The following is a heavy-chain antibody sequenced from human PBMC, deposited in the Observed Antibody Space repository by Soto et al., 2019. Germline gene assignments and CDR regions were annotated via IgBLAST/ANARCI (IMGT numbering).Heavy chain of an antibody. V-gene: IGHV1-24*01. J-gene: IGHJ3*02. D-gene: IGHD3-9*01. CDR1: GYTLTELS. CDR2: FDPEDGET. Sequence: ASVKVSCKVSGYTLTELSMHWVRQAPGKGLEWMGGFDPEDGETIYAQKFQGRVTMTEDTSTDTAYMELSSLRSEDTAVYYCATLRYFDWFRDAFEIWGQGSMVTVSS. CDR3: ATLRYFDWFRDAFEI.